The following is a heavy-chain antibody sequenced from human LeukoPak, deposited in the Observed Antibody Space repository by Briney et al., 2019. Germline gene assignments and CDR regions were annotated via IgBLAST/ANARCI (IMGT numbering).Heavy chain of an antibody. CDR1: GGTFSSYA. Sequence: ASVKVSCKASGGTFSSYAISWVRQAPGQGLEWMGGIIPIFGTANYAQKFQGRVTITADESTSTAYMELSSLRSEDTAVYYCARARDYDSSGYSSYHYYGMDVWGQGTTVTVSS. D-gene: IGHD3-22*01. CDR3: ARARDYDSSGYSSYHYYGMDV. CDR2: IIPIFGTA. V-gene: IGHV1-69*13. J-gene: IGHJ6*02.